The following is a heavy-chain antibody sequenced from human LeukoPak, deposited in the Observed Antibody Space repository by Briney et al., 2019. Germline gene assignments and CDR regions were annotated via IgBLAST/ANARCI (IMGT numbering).Heavy chain of an antibody. CDR2: IKSKTDGGTT. J-gene: IGHJ3*02. Sequence: GGSLRLSCAASGFTVSSNYMNWVRQAPGKGLEWVGRIKSKTDGGTTDYAAPVKDRFTISRDDSKSTLYLQMNSLKTEDTAVYYCTSNGIVVVTHFDIWGQGTMVTVSS. D-gene: IGHD3-22*01. V-gene: IGHV3-15*01. CDR1: GFTVSSNY. CDR3: TSNGIVVVTHFDI.